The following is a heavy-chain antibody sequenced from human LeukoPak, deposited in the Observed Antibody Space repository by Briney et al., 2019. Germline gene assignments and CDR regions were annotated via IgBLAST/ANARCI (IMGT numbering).Heavy chain of an antibody. V-gene: IGHV3-20*04. CDR2: INWNGGST. CDR3: ARVDEGQLVPYYYYYYYMDV. J-gene: IGHJ6*03. D-gene: IGHD6-6*01. CDR1: GFTFDDYG. Sequence: GGSLRLSCAASGFTFDDYGMSWVRQAPGKGLEWVSGINWNGGSTGYADSVKGRFTISRDNAKNSLYLQMNSLRAEDTALYYCARVDEGQLVPYYYYYYYMDVWGKGTTVTASS.